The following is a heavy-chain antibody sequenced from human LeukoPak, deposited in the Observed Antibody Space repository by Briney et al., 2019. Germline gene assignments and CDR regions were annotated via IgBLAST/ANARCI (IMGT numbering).Heavy chain of an antibody. CDR1: GGSISSSSYY. D-gene: IGHD3-16*02. V-gene: IGHV4-39*07. J-gene: IGHJ6*03. Sequence: SETLCLTCTVSGGSISSSSYYWGWIRQPPGKGREWIGSIYFSGSTYYNPSLKSPVTISVDTSKNQFSLKLSSVTAADTAVYYCASLSYFCYYMDVWGKGTTVTVSS. CDR2: IYFSGST. CDR3: ASLSYFCYYMDV.